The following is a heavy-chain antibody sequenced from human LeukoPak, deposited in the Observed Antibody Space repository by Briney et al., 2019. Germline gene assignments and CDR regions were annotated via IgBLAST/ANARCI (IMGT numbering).Heavy chain of an antibody. D-gene: IGHD6-13*01. CDR3: ASSSWSRSYYYYYMDV. CDR1: GGSISSYY. J-gene: IGHJ6*03. V-gene: IGHV4-4*07. Sequence: SETLSLTCTVSGGSISSYYWSWIRQPAGKGLEWNGRIYTSGSTNYNPSLKSRVTMSVDTSKNQFSLKLSSVTAADTAVYYCASSSWSRSYYYYYMDVWGKGTTVTVSS. CDR2: IYTSGST.